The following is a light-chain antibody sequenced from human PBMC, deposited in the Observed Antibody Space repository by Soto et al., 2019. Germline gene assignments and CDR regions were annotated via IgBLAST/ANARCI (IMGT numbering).Light chain of an antibody. V-gene: IGKV1-9*01. Sequence: IQLTQSPSSLSASVGDRVTITCRASQGISSYLAWYQQKPGKAPKLLIYAASTLQSGVPSRFSGSGSGTDFTLTISSLQLEDFATYYSQQLNSDPPITCGQGTRLEIK. CDR3: QQLNSDPPIT. CDR1: QGISSY. J-gene: IGKJ5*01. CDR2: AAS.